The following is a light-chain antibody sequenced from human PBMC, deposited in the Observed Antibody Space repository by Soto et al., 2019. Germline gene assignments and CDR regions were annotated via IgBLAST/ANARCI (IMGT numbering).Light chain of an antibody. CDR2: GAS. J-gene: IGKJ1*01. CDR1: QSVSSSY. V-gene: IGKV3-20*01. Sequence: EIVLTQSPGTLSLSPGERATLSCRASQSVSSSYLAWYQQKPGQAPRLLIYGASSRATAIPDRFSGSGSGTDFTLTISRQEPEELAEYYCQQYGSSPPWTFGPGTTLEIK. CDR3: QQYGSSPPWT.